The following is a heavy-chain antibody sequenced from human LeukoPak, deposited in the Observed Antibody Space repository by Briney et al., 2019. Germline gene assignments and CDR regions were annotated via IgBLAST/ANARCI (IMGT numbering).Heavy chain of an antibody. CDR3: AREVLDYEIPYWYFDL. Sequence: RGSLRLSCAASGLTFSTYTMSWARQAPGKGLEWLSAMSGSEEYIYYADSVKGRFTISRDNSKNTLYLQMSSLRAEDTAVYHCAREVLDYEIPYWYFDLWGRGTQVTVSS. CDR2: MSGSEEYI. J-gene: IGHJ2*01. CDR1: GLTFSTYT. V-gene: IGHV3-23*01. D-gene: IGHD4-17*01.